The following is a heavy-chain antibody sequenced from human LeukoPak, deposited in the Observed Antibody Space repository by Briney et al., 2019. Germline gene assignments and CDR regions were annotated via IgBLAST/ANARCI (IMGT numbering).Heavy chain of an antibody. V-gene: IGHV1-69*13. CDR2: IIPIFGTA. CDR3: ATSMIAAAGTPFDY. CDR1: GGTFSSYA. Sequence: ASVKVSCKASGGTFSSYAISWVRQAPGQGLEWMGGIIPIFGTANYAQKFQGRVTITADESTSTAYMELSSLRSEDTAVYYCATSMIAAAGTPFDYWGQGTLVTVSS. D-gene: IGHD6-13*01. J-gene: IGHJ4*02.